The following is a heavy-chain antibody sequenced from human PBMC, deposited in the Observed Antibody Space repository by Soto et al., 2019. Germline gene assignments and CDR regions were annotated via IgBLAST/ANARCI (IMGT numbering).Heavy chain of an antibody. J-gene: IGHJ6*02. CDR1: GGTFSSYT. D-gene: IGHD3-22*01. V-gene: IGHV1-69*02. CDR3: ARGYYYDSSGYLNYYGMDV. CDR2: IIPILGIA. Sequence: QVQLVQSGAEVKKPGSSVKVSCKASGGTFSSYTISWVRQAPGQGLEWMGRIIPILGIANYAQKFQGRVTITADKSTSTAYMELSSLRSEDTAVYYCARGYYYDSSGYLNYYGMDVWGQGTTVTISS.